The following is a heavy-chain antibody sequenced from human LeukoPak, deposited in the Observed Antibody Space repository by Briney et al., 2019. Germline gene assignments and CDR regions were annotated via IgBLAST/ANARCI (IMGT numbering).Heavy chain of an antibody. Sequence: GGSLRLSCAASGFTFTSYAMTWVRQAPGKGLEWVSGISNSGSSTYYADSVKGRFTISRDNSRNTLYLQLSSLRAEDTAVYYCANTMVRGSYSMDVWGQGTTVTVSS. CDR3: ANTMVRGSYSMDV. CDR2: ISNSGSST. CDR1: GFTFTSYA. J-gene: IGHJ6*02. V-gene: IGHV3-23*01. D-gene: IGHD3-10*01.